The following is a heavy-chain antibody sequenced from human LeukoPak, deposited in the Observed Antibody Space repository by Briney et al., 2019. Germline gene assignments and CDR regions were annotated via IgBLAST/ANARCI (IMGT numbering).Heavy chain of an antibody. CDR1: GFTFSSYG. Sequence: GGSLRLSCAASGFTFSSYGMHWVRQAPGKGLEWVAVIWYDGSNKYYADSVKGRFTNSRDNSKNTLYLQMNSLRAEDTVVYYCARDKGGSHPVFDYWGQGTLVTVSS. D-gene: IGHD1-26*01. V-gene: IGHV3-33*01. CDR3: ARDKGGSHPVFDY. J-gene: IGHJ4*02. CDR2: IWYDGSNK.